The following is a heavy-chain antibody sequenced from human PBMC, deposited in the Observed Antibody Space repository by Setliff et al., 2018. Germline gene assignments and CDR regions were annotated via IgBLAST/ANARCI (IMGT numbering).Heavy chain of an antibody. D-gene: IGHD7-27*01. V-gene: IGHV4-38-2*02. J-gene: IGHJ6*02. CDR2: IYHSGST. Sequence: SETLSLTCTVSGASISSGYYWGWIRQPPGKGLEWIGSIYHSGSTYYNPSLKSRVTISVDRSKNQFSLKLSSVTAADTAVYYCASQGEMISPWGYGMDVWGQGTTVTVSS. CDR1: GASISSGYY. CDR3: ASQGEMISPWGYGMDV.